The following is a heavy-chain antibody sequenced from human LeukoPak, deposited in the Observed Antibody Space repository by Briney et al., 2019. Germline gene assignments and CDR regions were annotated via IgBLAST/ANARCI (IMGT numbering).Heavy chain of an antibody. D-gene: IGHD6-13*01. CDR3: ARQKRIAAAIDY. CDR1: GGSISRYY. V-gene: IGHV4-59*08. J-gene: IGHJ4*02. CDR2: VYYSGST. Sequence: SETLSLTCTVSGGSISRYYWSWIRQPPGKGLEWIGYVYYSGSTNYNPSLKSRVTISVDTSKNQFSLKLSSVTAADTAVYYCARQKRIAAAIDYWGQGTLVTVSS.